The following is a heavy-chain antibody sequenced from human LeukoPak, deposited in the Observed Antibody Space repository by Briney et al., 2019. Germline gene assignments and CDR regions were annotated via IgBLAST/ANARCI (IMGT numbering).Heavy chain of an antibody. CDR2: IYPGDSDT. CDR1: GYSFTSYW. CDR3: ARQHYDFWSGYYPDAFDI. V-gene: IGHV5-51*01. D-gene: IGHD3-3*01. J-gene: IGHJ3*02. Sequence: GESLKISCKGSGYSFTSYWIGWVRQMPGKGLEWMGSIYPGDSDTRYSPSFQGQVTISADKSISTAYLQWSSLKASDTAMYYCARQHYDFWSGYYPDAFDIWGQGTMVTVSS.